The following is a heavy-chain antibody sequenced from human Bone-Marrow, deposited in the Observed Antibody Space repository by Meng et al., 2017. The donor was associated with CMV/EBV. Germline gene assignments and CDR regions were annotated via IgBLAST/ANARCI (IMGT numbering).Heavy chain of an antibody. V-gene: IGHV3-74*01. CDR1: GFSFSSHN. Sequence: GESLKISCAASGFSFSSHNMNWVRQAPGKGLEWVSRINSDGSSTTYADPVKGRFTFSRDNAKNTLYLQMNSLRAEDTAVYYCARANNHAMDVWGQGTTVTVSS. CDR3: ARANNHAMDV. J-gene: IGHJ6*02. D-gene: IGHD1/OR15-1a*01. CDR2: INSDGSST.